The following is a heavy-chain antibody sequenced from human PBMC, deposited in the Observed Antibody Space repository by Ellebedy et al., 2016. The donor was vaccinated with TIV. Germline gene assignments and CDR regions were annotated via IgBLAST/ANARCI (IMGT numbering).Heavy chain of an antibody. J-gene: IGHJ6*02. CDR2: IYYSGST. V-gene: IGHV4-30-4*01. Sequence: MPSETLSLTCTVSGGSISSGDYYWSWIRQPPGKGLEWIGYIYYSGSTYYNPSLKSRVTISVDTSKNQFSLKLSSVTAADTAVYYCARALGGRFLEWLLPKGPYFYYGMDVWGQGTTVTVSS. CDR1: GGSISSGDYY. CDR3: ARALGGRFLEWLLPKGPYFYYGMDV. D-gene: IGHD3-3*01.